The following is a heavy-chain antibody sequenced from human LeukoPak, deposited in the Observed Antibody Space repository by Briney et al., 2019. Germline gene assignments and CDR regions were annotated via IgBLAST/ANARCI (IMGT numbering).Heavy chain of an antibody. CDR1: GFTFSNAW. Sequence: GGSLRLSCAASGFTFSNAWMSWVRQAPGKGLEWVGRIKSKTDGGTKDYAAHVKGRFTISRDDSKNTLYLQMNSLKTEDTAVYYCTTVRRYCSGGSCYSNYWGQGTLVTVSS. CDR2: IKSKTDGGTK. D-gene: IGHD2-15*01. J-gene: IGHJ4*02. V-gene: IGHV3-15*01. CDR3: TTVRRYCSGGSCYSNY.